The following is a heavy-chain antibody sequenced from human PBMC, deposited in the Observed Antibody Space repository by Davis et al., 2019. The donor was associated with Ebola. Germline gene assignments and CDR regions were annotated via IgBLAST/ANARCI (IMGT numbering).Heavy chain of an antibody. V-gene: IGHV1-3*01. CDR1: GYTFTSYG. CDR2: INAGNGDA. J-gene: IGHJ6*02. Sequence: AASVKVSCKTSGYTFTSYGLHWARQAPGQRPEWVGWINAGNGDAKSAQHFQGRVTITRDTSANTTYMELTGLRSEDTAVYYCARNFARVVATPPYRYGMDVWGQGTTVTISS. D-gene: IGHD4-23*01. CDR3: ARNFARVVATPPYRYGMDV.